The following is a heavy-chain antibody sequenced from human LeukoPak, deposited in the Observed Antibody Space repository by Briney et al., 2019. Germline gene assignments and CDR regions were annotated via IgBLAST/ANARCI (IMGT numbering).Heavy chain of an antibody. CDR3: AKSRSGGGSCYNY. D-gene: IGHD2-15*01. CDR2: ISGSDDST. Sequence: SGGSLRLSCAASGFLFNHYDKRWVRQAPGKGLEWVSNISGSDDSTYYADSGRGRFTISRDNSKNTLYLQMNSLRAEDTAVYYCAKSRSGGGSCYNYWGQGTLVTVSS. V-gene: IGHV3-23*01. CDR1: GFLFNHYD. J-gene: IGHJ4*02.